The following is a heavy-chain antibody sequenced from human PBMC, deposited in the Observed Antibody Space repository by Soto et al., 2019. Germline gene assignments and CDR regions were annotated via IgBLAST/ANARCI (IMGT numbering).Heavy chain of an antibody. CDR3: ARRAAAGTPDFDY. Sequence: PSATLSLTCTVSGGSVSSGSYYWSWIRQPPGKGLEWIGYIYYSGSINYNPSLKSRVTISVDTSKNQFSLKLSSVTAADTAVYYCARRAAAGTPDFDYWGQGTLVTVSS. D-gene: IGHD6-13*01. CDR1: GGSVSSGSYY. J-gene: IGHJ4*02. CDR2: IYYSGSI. V-gene: IGHV4-61*01.